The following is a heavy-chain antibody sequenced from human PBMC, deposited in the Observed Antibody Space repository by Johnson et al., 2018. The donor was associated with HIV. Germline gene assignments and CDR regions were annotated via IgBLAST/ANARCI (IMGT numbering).Heavy chain of an antibody. D-gene: IGHD3-16*01. CDR3: AKVMTASSVNSFGGVIDASDI. Sequence: QVQLVESGGGLVQPGRSLRLSCAASGFTFSSYALHWVRQAPGKGLQWVAVISYDGSNKYYADSVKGRFTISRANSKNTLPLQMNSRRAADTAVYYCAKVMTASSVNSFGGVIDASDIWGQGTMVTVS. CDR2: ISYDGSNK. V-gene: IGHV3-30-3*01. CDR1: GFTFSSYA. J-gene: IGHJ3*02.